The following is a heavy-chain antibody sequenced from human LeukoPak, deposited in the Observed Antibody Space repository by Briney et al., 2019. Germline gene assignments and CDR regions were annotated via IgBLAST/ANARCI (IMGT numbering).Heavy chain of an antibody. CDR2: IKQDGSEK. CDR3: ARDSSGWNY. CDR1: GFTFSGYW. Sequence: GGSLRLSCTASGFTFSGYWMSWVRQAPGKGLEWVANIKQDGSEKYYVDSVKGRFTISRDNAKNSLYLQMNSLRAEDTAVYYCARDSSGWNYWGQGTLVTVSS. D-gene: IGHD6-19*01. J-gene: IGHJ4*02. V-gene: IGHV3-7*01.